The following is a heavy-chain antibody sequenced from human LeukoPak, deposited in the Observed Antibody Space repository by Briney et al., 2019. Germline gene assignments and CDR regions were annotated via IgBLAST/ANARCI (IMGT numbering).Heavy chain of an antibody. J-gene: IGHJ6*03. CDR1: GYTFTSYD. Sequence: ASVKVSCKASGYTFTSYDINWVRQATGQGLEWMGWMNPNSGNTGYAQKFQGRVTITRNTSISTAYMELSSLRSEDTAVYYCARADFWSGYLHYYMDVWGKGTTVTVSS. CDR2: MNPNSGNT. D-gene: IGHD3-3*01. CDR3: ARADFWSGYLHYYMDV. V-gene: IGHV1-8*03.